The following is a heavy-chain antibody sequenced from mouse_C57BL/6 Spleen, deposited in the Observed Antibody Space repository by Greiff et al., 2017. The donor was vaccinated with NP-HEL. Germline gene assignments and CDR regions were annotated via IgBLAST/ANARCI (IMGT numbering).Heavy chain of an antibody. D-gene: IGHD1-1*01. CDR2: IYPGSGST. J-gene: IGHJ4*01. CDR3: ARWPGYYGSRNYAMDY. V-gene: IGHV1-55*01. Sequence: QVQLKQPGAELVKPGASVKMSCKASGYTFTSYWITWVKQRPGQGLEWIGDIYPGSGSTNYNEKFKSKATLTVDTSSSTAYMQLSSLTSEDSAVYYCARWPGYYGSRNYAMDYWGQGTSVTVSS. CDR1: GYTFTSYW.